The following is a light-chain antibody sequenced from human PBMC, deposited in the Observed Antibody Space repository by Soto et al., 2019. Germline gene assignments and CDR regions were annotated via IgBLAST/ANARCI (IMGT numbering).Light chain of an antibody. CDR1: QEVRNY. V-gene: IGKV1-6*01. CDR3: LQYNTYSYT. Sequence: AIQMTQSPSSLSASVGDRLTITCRASQEVRNYVGWYQQKPGKAPKFLIYGALSLETGIPSRFSGSGYGTEYTLTINSLLPEDFATYFCLQYNTYSYTFGQGTKV. CDR2: GAL. J-gene: IGKJ2*01.